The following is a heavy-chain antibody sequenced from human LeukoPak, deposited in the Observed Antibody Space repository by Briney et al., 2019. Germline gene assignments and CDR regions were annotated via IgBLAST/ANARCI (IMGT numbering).Heavy chain of an antibody. D-gene: IGHD3-10*01. V-gene: IGHV4-31*03. CDR2: IYYSGST. Sequence: SETLSLTCTVSGGSISSGGYYWSWIRQHPGKGLEWIGYIYYSGSTYYNPSLKSRVTISVDTSKNQFSLKLSSVTAADTAVYYCARDRPYGSGSYYIERFGNWFDPWGQGTLVTVSS. CDR1: GGSISSGGYY. CDR3: ARDRPYGSGSYYIERFGNWFDP. J-gene: IGHJ5*02.